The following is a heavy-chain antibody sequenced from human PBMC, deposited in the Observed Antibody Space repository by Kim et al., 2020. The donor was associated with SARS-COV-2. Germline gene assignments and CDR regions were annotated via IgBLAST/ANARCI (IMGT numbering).Heavy chain of an antibody. CDR1: GGSISSYC. J-gene: IGHJ4*02. D-gene: IGHD2-2*03. CDR2: IYYSGNT. Sequence: SETLSLTCTVYGGSISSYCWGWIRQSPERGLEWIGYIYYSGNTNYNPSLKSRGTISADTAKNQFSLKLRSVTAADTAIYYCVKVDKSTYYFDSWGSGTPV. V-gene: IGHV4-59*12. CDR3: VKVDKSTYYFDS.